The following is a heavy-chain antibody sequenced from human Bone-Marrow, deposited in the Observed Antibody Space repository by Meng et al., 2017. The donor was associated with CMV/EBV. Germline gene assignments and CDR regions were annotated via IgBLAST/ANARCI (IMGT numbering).Heavy chain of an antibody. J-gene: IGHJ4*02. CDR3: AKAPYSGGFDS. CDR1: GFTFSKCG. Sequence: SCKASGFTFSKCGMHWVRQAPGKGLEWVAVIWYDGSEEYYADNVKGRFTISRDNYRHMLYLQMNNLRAEDTAVYYCAKAPYSGGFDSWGQGTLVTVSS. CDR2: IWYDGSEE. D-gene: IGHD3-10*01. V-gene: IGHV3-33*03.